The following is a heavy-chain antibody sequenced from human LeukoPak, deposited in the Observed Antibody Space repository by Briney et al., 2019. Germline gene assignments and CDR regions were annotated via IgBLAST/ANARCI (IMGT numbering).Heavy chain of an antibody. V-gene: IGHV1-24*01. CDR2: FDPEDGET. CDR3: AMGGGYDLYYFDY. CDR1: GYTLTELS. J-gene: IGHJ4*02. D-gene: IGHD5-12*01. Sequence: ASVKVSCKVSGYTLTELSMHWVRQAPGKGLEWMGGFDPEDGETIYAQKFQGRVTMTRDTSTSTVYMELSSLRSEDTAVYYCAMGGGYDLYYFDYWGQGTLVTVSS.